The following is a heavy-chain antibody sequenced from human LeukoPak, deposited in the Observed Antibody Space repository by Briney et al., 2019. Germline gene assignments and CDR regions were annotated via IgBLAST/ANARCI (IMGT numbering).Heavy chain of an antibody. CDR2: ISGSGDST. V-gene: IGHV3-23*01. Sequence: GGSLRLSCAASGFTFSSYAMSWVRQAPGKGLEWVSGISGSGDSTYYADSVKGRLTTSRDNSKNTLYLQMSSLRAEDTAVYYCAKIIVVLPSTISNPYYFDYWGQGTLVTVSS. CDR3: AKIIVVLPSTISNPYYFDY. J-gene: IGHJ4*02. CDR1: GFTFSSYA. D-gene: IGHD2-2*02.